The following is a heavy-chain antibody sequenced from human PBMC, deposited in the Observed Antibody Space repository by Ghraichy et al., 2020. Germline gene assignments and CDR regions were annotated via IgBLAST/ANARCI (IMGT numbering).Heavy chain of an antibody. CDR3: VKVEYYEGGGYAMDY. CDR1: GFTFGDYA. D-gene: IGHD2-8*01. V-gene: IGHV3-43*02. J-gene: IGHJ4*02. Sequence: GGSLRLSCAAAGFTFGDYAMHWVRQAPGKGLEWVSLISGDGTSRFYVDSMKGRFTISRDNGKKIVYLQMNSLRFDDTALYYCVKVEYYEGGGYAMDYWGQGIMVTVSS. CDR2: ISGDGTSR.